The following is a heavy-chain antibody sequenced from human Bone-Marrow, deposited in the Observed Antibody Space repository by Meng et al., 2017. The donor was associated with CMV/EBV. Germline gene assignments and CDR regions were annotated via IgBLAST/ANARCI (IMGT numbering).Heavy chain of an antibody. CDR3: ARVTGTVRSYWYFDL. CDR1: GYTFTSYY. V-gene: IGHV1-46*01. Sequence: ASVKVSCKASGYTFTSYYMHWVRQAPGQGLEWMGIINPSGGSTSYAQKFQGRVTMTRDTSTSTVYMELSGLRSEDTAVYYCARVTGTVRSYWYFDLWGRGTLVTVSS. J-gene: IGHJ2*01. D-gene: IGHD1-1*01. CDR2: INPSGGST.